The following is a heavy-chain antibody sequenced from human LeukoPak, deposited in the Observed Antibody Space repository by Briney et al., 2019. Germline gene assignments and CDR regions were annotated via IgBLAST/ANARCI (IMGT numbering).Heavy chain of an antibody. CDR1: GFTFSNAW. V-gene: IGHV3-15*01. Sequence: PGGSLRLSCAASGFTFSNAWMSWVRQAPGKGLEWVGRIKSKTDGGTTDYAAPVKGRFTISRDDSKNTLYLQMNSLKTEDTAVYYCTTEFLGYCSGGSCPSFDYWGQGTLVTVSS. D-gene: IGHD2-15*01. CDR2: IKSKTDGGTT. J-gene: IGHJ4*02. CDR3: TTEFLGYCSGGSCPSFDY.